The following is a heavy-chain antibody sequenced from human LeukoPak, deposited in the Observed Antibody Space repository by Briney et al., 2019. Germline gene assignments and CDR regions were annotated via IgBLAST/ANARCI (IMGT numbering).Heavy chain of an antibody. Sequence: GRSLRLSCAASGFTFSSYGMHWVRQAPGKGLECVAVISYDGSNKYYADSVKGRFTISRDNSKNTLYLQMNSLRAEDTAVYYCAKGDIVVVPAVKLRVGMDVWGKGTTVTVSS. CDR1: GFTFSSYG. J-gene: IGHJ6*04. CDR2: ISYDGSNK. CDR3: AKGDIVVVPAVKLRVGMDV. V-gene: IGHV3-30*18. D-gene: IGHD2-2*01.